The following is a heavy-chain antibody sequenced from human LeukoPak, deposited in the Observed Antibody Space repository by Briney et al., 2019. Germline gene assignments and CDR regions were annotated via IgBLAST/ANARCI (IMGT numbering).Heavy chain of an antibody. CDR1: GFTFSDYY. J-gene: IGHJ4*02. D-gene: IGHD3-10*01. CDR2: ISGSGGST. Sequence: PGGSLRLSCAASGFTFSDYYMSWIRQAPGKGLEWVSAISGSGGSTYYADSVKGRFTISRDNSKNTLYLQMNSLRAEDTAVYYCAKPPGLVRGVNYWGQGTLVTVSS. CDR3: AKPPGLVRGVNY. V-gene: IGHV3-23*01.